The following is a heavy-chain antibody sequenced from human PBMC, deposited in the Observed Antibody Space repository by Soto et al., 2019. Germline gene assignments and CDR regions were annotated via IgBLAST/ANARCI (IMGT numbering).Heavy chain of an antibody. J-gene: IGHJ4*02. Sequence: SETLSLTCTVSGGSISSYYWSWIRQPPGKGLEWIGYIYDSGSTNYNPSLKSRVTISVDTSKNQFSLKLNSATAADTAVYYCARGVPMVRGVITPFDSWGQGTLVTVPQ. D-gene: IGHD3-10*01. CDR1: GGSISSYY. V-gene: IGHV4-59*01. CDR2: IYDSGST. CDR3: ARGVPMVRGVITPFDS.